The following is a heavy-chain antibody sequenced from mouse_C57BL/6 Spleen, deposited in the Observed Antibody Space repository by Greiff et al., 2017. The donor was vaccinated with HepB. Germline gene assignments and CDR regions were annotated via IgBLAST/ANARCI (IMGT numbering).Heavy chain of an antibody. CDR3: ARQRGGTLDY. CDR2: ISNGGGST. J-gene: IGHJ2*01. Sequence: EVNVVESGGGLVQPGGSLKLSCAASGFTFSDYYMYWVRQTPEKRLEWVAYISNGGGSTYYPDTVKGRFTISKDNAKNTLYLQMSRLKSEDTAMYYCARQRGGTLDYWGQGTTLTVSS. V-gene: IGHV5-12*01. CDR1: GFTFSDYY. D-gene: IGHD4-1*01.